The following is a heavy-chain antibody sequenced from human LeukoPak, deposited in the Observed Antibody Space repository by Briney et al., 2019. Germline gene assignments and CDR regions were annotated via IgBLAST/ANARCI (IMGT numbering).Heavy chain of an antibody. V-gene: IGHV4-4*07. CDR3: ARTTYYDFWSGYYFGSYYYYMDV. D-gene: IGHD3-3*01. CDR2: IYTSGST. Sequence: SXXLSLTCTVSGGSISSYYWSWIRQPAGKGLEWIGRIYTSGSTNYNPSLKSRVTMSVDTSKNHFSLKLSSVTAADTAVYYCARTTYYDFWSGYYFGSYYYYMDVWGKGTTVTVSS. J-gene: IGHJ6*03. CDR1: GGSISSYY.